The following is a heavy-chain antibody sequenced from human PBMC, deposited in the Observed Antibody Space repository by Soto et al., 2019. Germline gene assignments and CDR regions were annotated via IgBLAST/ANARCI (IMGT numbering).Heavy chain of an antibody. CDR1: GFTFSSFW. CDR3: TRHGSGDYFLFDP. V-gene: IGHV3-74*01. CDR2: ASPDGTST. D-gene: IGHD4-17*01. J-gene: IGHJ5*02. Sequence: VGSLRLSCAASGFTFSSFWMHWVRQAPGKGLVWVARASPDGTSTSYAESVKGRFTISRDNAKNTLYMQMNSLRAEDTAVYYCTRHGSGDYFLFDPWGQGTLVTVSS.